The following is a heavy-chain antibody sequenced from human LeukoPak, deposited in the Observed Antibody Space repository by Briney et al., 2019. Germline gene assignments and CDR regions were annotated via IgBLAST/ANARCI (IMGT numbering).Heavy chain of an antibody. CDR2: ISSSSSYI. CDR1: GFTFSSTYS. J-gene: IGHJ3*02. D-gene: IGHD2-15*01. CDR3: ARVPPRTRGGTFGI. V-gene: IGHV3-21*01. Sequence: GGSLRLSCAASGFTFSSTYSMTWVRQAPGKGLEWVSSISSSSSYIYYADSVKGRFTVSRDNAKNSLYLQMNSLRAEDTAVYYCARVPPRTRGGTFGIWGQGTMVTVSS.